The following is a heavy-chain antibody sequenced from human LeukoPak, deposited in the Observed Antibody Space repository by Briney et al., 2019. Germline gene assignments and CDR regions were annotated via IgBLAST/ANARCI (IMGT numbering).Heavy chain of an antibody. CDR2: ISAYNGNT. V-gene: IGHV1-18*01. Sequence: ASVKVSCKASGYTFTSYGISWVRQAPGQGLEWMGWISAYNGNTNYAQKLQGRVTMTTDTSTSTAYMELRSLRSDDTAVYYCARSGSRILWFGETVGYLDYWGQGTLVTVSS. D-gene: IGHD3-10*01. J-gene: IGHJ4*02. CDR3: ARSGSRILWFGETVGYLDY. CDR1: GYTFTSYG.